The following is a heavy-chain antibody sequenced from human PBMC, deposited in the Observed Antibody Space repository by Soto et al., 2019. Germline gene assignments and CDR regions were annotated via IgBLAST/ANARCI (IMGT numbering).Heavy chain of an antibody. CDR1: YGSRRSGGCF. J-gene: IGHJ4*02. D-gene: IGHD6-13*01. Sequence: SLTYAVLYGSRRSGGCFWSSIRQPPGRGLAWIGYIYHSGSTYYNPSLKSRVTISVDRSKNQFSLRLSSVTAADTAVYDCARDREEAAGTFDYWGQGTLVTVSS. CDR3: ARDREEAAGTFDY. V-gene: IGHV4-30-2*01. CDR2: IYHSGST.